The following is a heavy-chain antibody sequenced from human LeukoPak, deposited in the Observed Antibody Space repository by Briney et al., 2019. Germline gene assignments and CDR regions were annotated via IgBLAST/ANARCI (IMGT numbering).Heavy chain of an antibody. J-gene: IGHJ6*02. CDR3: ARDQGCSSGWCAYYYYGMDV. CDR1: GYTFTSYY. V-gene: IGHV1-46*03. CDR2: INPSGGST. Sequence: GASVKVSCKASGYTFTSYYMHWVRQAPGQGLEWMGIINPSGGSTSCAQKFQGRVTMTRDTSTSTVYMELSSLGSEDTAVYYCARDQGCSSGWCAYYYYGMDVWGQGTTVTVSS. D-gene: IGHD6-19*01.